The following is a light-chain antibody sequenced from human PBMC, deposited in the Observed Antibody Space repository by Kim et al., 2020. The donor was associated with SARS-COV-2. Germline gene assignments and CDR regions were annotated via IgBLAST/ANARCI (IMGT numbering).Light chain of an antibody. CDR3: QQRSNWPPWT. CDR2: DAS. CDR1: QSVSSY. J-gene: IGKJ1*01. Sequence: CPGERATLPCRASQSVSSYLAWDQQKPGQAPRLLIYDASNRATGIPARFSGSGSGTDFTLTISSLEPEDFAVYYCQQRSNWPPWTFGQGTKVDIK. V-gene: IGKV3-11*01.